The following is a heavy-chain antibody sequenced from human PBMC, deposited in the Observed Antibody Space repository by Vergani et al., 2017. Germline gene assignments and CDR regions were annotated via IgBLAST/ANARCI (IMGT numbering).Heavy chain of an antibody. CDR2: ISSSGSTI. Sequence: QVQLVESGGGLVKPGGSLGLSCAASGFTFSDYYMSWIRQAPGKGLEWVSYISSSGSTIYYADSVKGRFTISRDNAKNSLYLQMNSLRAEDTAVYYCARDGATMTTVTTSYYYGMDVWGQGTTVTVSS. CDR3: ARDGATMTTVTTSYYYGMDV. D-gene: IGHD4-17*01. J-gene: IGHJ6*02. V-gene: IGHV3-11*04. CDR1: GFTFSDYY.